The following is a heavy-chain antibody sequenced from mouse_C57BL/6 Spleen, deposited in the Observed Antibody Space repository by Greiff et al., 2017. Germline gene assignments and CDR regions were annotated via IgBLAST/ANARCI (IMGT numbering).Heavy chain of an antibody. D-gene: IGHD3-2*02. CDR1: GYTFTSYW. CDR3: AREGGSGYGDYAMDY. J-gene: IGHJ4*01. Sequence: QVQLQQPGAELVKPGASVKLSCKASGYTFTSYWMHWVKQRPGQGLEWIGMIHPNSGSTNYNEKFKSKATLTVDKSSSTAYMQLSSLTSEDSAVYYCAREGGSGYGDYAMDYWGQGTSVTVSS. CDR2: IHPNSGST. V-gene: IGHV1-64*01.